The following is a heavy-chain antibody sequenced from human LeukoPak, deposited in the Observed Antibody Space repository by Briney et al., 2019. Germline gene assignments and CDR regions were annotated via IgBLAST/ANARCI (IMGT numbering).Heavy chain of an antibody. J-gene: IGHJ4*02. Sequence: PGRSLRLSCAASGFTFSSYGMHWVRQAPGKGLEWVAVIWYDGSNKYYADSVKGRFTISRDNSKNTLYLQMNSLRVDDTAVYYCARDEFMVRGVIGYWGQGTLVTVSS. D-gene: IGHD3-10*01. CDR3: ARDEFMVRGVIGY. CDR2: IWYDGSNK. CDR1: GFTFSSYG. V-gene: IGHV3-33*08.